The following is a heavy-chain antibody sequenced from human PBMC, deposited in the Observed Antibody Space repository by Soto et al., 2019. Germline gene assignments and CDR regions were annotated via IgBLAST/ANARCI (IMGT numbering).Heavy chain of an antibody. CDR3: ARGDYGSGSYRKSNWFDP. CDR2: IYYSGST. CDR1: GGSISSYY. J-gene: IGHJ5*02. V-gene: IGHV4-59*01. D-gene: IGHD3-10*01. Sequence: PSETLSLTCTVSGGSISSYYWSWIRQPPGKGLEWIGYIYYSGSTNYNPSLKSRVTISVDTSKNQFSLKLSSVTAADTALFYCARGDYGSGSYRKSNWFDPWGQGTLVTVSS.